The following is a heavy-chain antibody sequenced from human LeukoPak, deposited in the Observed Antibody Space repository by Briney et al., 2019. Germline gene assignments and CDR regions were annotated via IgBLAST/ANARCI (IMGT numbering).Heavy chain of an antibody. D-gene: IGHD6-13*01. CDR1: GGTFSSYA. CDR3: ATGHGQQLVLMMGYYYYMDV. Sequence: ASVKVSCKASGGTFSSYAISWVRQAPGQGLEWMGGIIPIFGTANYAQKFQGRVTITTDESTSTAYMELSSLRFEDTAVYYCATGHGQQLVLMMGYYYYMDVWGKGTTVTVSS. V-gene: IGHV1-69*05. J-gene: IGHJ6*03. CDR2: IIPIFGTA.